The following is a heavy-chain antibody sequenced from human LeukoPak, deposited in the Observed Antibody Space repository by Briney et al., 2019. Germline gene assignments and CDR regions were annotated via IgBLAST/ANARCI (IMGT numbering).Heavy chain of an antibody. CDR2: IYGGGGRT. D-gene: IGHD6-19*01. CDR3: AKDLQQWLAHDAFDI. Sequence: GGPLRLSCAASGFTFTVYGMNWARQVPGKGLEGVSYIYGGGGRTHYADSVKGRFTISRDDSKNTLSLQMNSLRAEDTATYCCAKDLQQWLAHDAFDIWGRGTMVSVSS. V-gene: IGHV3-23*03. J-gene: IGHJ3*02. CDR1: GFTFTVYG.